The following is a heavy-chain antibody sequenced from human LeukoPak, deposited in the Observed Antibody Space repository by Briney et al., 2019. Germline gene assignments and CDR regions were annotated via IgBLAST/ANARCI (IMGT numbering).Heavy chain of an antibody. J-gene: IGHJ4*02. CDR2: IKEDGSEK. D-gene: IGHD3-22*01. V-gene: IGHV3-7*01. CDR1: GFTFSNAW. Sequence: GGSLRLSCAASGFTFSNAWMSWVRQAPGKGLEWVANIKEDGSEKYYVDSVKGRFTISRDNAKKSLYLQMNSLRAEDTAAYYCARDLYRIVVVPHYFDYWGQGTLVTVSS. CDR3: ARDLYRIVVVPHYFDY.